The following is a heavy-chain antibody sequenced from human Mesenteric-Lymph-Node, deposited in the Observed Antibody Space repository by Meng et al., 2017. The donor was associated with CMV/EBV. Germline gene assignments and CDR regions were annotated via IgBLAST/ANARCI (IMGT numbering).Heavy chain of an antibody. CDR3: ASSVHYGMDV. CDR1: GFTVSSNH. CDR2: ISSSGSTI. Sequence: GESLKISCADSGFTVSSNHMTWVRRAPGKGLEWVSYISSSGSTIYYADSVKGRFTISRDNAKNSLYLQMNSLKTEDTAVYYCASSVHYGMDVWGQGTTVTVSS. V-gene: IGHV3-11*01. J-gene: IGHJ6*02.